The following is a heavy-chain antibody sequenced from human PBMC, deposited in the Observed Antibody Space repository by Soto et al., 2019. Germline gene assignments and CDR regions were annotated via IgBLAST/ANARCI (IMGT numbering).Heavy chain of an antibody. J-gene: IGHJ4*02. Sequence: ASVKVSCKASGYTFTVYYMHWVRQAPGQGLEWMGWINPKSGGTMYPQKFQGRVTMTWDTSISTAYMALTRLSADDTAVYYCAKAPDGSGREYYCDYWGQGTLVTVSS. CDR3: AKAPDGSGREYYCDY. V-gene: IGHV1-2*02. CDR2: INPKSGGT. CDR1: GYTFTVYY. D-gene: IGHD3-10*01.